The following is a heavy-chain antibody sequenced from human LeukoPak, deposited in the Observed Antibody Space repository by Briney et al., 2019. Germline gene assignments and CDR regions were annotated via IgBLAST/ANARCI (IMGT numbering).Heavy chain of an antibody. V-gene: IGHV4-34*01. D-gene: IGHD3-22*01. CDR3: ARGQVSITMIVVVINAFDI. CDR2: INHSGST. J-gene: IGHJ3*02. CDR1: GGSFSGYY. Sequence: PSETLSLTCAVYGGSFSGYYWSWIRQPPGKGLEWIGEINHSGSTNYNPSLKSRVTISVDTSKNQFSLKLSSVTAADTAVYYCARGQVSITMIVVVINAFDISGQGTMVTVSS.